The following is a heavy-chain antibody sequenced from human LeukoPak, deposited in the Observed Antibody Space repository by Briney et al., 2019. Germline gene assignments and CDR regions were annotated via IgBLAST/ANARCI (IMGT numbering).Heavy chain of an antibody. CDR3: ARAGKIRGYCSSTSCRASPFDY. CDR2: IYHSGST. CDR1: GYSISSGYY. V-gene: IGHV4-38-2*02. Sequence: TSETLSLTCTVSGYSISSGYYWGWIRQPPGKGLEWIGSIYHSGSTYYNPSLKSRVTISVDTSKNQFSLKLSSVTAADTAVYYWARAGKIRGYCSSTSCRASPFDYWGQGTLVTVSS. J-gene: IGHJ4*02. D-gene: IGHD2-2*01.